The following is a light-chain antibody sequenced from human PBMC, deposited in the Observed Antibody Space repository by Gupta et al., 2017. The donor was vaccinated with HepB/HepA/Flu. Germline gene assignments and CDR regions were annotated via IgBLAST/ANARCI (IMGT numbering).Light chain of an antibody. V-gene: IGLV1-44*01. Sequence: SVLTQPPSVSGPPGQRVTISCSGGRSNIGSNAVKWYQQLPEAAPKLLIHNNDQRHSGAPAPVSGSKSGTSAALAISGLPAEEEAAYYCEAWEDSRNGLYVFGTGTKVTVL. CDR3: EAWEDSRNGLYV. J-gene: IGLJ1*01. CDR2: NND. CDR1: RSNIGSNA.